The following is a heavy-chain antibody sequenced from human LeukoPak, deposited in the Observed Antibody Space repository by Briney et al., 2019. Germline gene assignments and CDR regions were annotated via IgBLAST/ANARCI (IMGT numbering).Heavy chain of an antibody. CDR3: ARAWEAVAGNYGVIDY. CDR1: GYTFTGYY. V-gene: IGHV1-46*01. J-gene: IGHJ4*02. CDR2: INPSGGST. Sequence: ASVKVSCKASGYTFTGYYIHWVRQAPGQGLEWMGIINPSGGSTSYAQKFQGRVTMTRDMSTSTVYMELNSLRSEDMAVYYCARAWEAVAGNYGVIDYWGQGTLVTVSS. D-gene: IGHD1-7*01.